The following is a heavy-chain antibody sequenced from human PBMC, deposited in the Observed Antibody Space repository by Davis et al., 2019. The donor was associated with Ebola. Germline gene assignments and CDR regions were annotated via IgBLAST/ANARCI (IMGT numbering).Heavy chain of an antibody. CDR3: AKEVMGDSSGYYGILYYYYVMDV. J-gene: IGHJ6*02. CDR2: ISGDGGST. D-gene: IGHD3-22*01. CDR1: GFTFDDYA. Sequence: GESLKISCAASGFTFDDYAMHWVRQAPGKGLEWVSLISGDGGSTYSADSVKGRFTISRDNSKNSLYLQMNSLRTEDTALYYCAKEVMGDSSGYYGILYYYYVMDVWGQGTTVTVSS. V-gene: IGHV3-43*02.